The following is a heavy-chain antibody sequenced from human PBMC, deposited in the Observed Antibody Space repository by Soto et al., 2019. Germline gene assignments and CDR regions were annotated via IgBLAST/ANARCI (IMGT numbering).Heavy chain of an antibody. CDR1: GYSFTSYW. V-gene: IGHV5-51*01. CDR2: IYPGDSDT. J-gene: IGHJ6*02. Sequence: GESLKISCKGSGYSFTSYWIGWVRQMPGKGLEWMGIIYPGDSDTRYSTSFQGQVTISADKSISTAYLQWSSLKASDTAMYYCARFGGSYGSRCYYYGRDVWGQGTTFTVSS. D-gene: IGHD5-18*01. CDR3: ARFGGSYGSRCYYYGRDV.